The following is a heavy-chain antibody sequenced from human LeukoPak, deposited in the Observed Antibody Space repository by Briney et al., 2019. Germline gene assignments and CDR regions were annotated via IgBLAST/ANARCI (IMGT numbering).Heavy chain of an antibody. CDR3: AKDHILVVTATPNFDY. CDR2: ISGSGGST. V-gene: IGHV3-23*01. Sequence: GGSLRLSCAASGFTFSSYGMSWVRQAPGKGLEWDSAISGSGGSTYYADSVKGRFTISRDNSKNTLYLQMNSLRAEDTAVYYCAKDHILVVTATPNFDYWGQGTLVTVSS. J-gene: IGHJ4*02. D-gene: IGHD2-21*02. CDR1: GFTFSSYG.